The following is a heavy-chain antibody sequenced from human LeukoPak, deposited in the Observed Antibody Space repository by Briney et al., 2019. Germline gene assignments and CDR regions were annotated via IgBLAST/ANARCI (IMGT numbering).Heavy chain of an antibody. Sequence: GGSLRLSCAASGLTASHNVDNAMSWVRHAPGKGLEWVSGITTSGSTYYADSVKGRFTISRENSNNTLYLHMDSLRAEDTAVYYCAKAPVWNYYYGLDVWGQGTTVTVSS. CDR2: ITTSGST. CDR3: AKAPVWNYYYGLDV. J-gene: IGHJ6*02. V-gene: IGHV3-23*01. CDR1: GLTASHNVDNA. D-gene: IGHD2-21*01.